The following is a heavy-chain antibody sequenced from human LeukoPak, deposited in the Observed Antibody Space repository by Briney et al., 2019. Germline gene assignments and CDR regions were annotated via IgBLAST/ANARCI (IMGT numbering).Heavy chain of an antibody. V-gene: IGHV1-69*13. J-gene: IGHJ6*03. CDR1: GGTFSSYA. D-gene: IGHD6-6*01. Sequence: SVKVSCKASGGTFSSYAISWVRQAPGQGLEWMGGIIPIFGTANYAQKFQGRVTITADESTSTAYMELSSLRSEDTAVYYCASPRRIAARPLYYYYMDVWGKGTTVTVSS. CDR3: ASPRRIAARPLYYYYMDV. CDR2: IIPIFGTA.